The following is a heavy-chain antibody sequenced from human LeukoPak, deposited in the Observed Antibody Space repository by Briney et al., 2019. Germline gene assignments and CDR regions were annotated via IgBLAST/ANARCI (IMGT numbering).Heavy chain of an antibody. Sequence: GGSLRLSCVASGFTFSGYWMSWVRQAPGKGLEWVANIKQDGSEKYYVDSVKGRFTISRDNAKNSPYLQMNSLSDEDTAVYYCARDWAGYYYMDVWGRGTTVTVSS. D-gene: IGHD3-16*01. CDR2: IKQDGSEK. J-gene: IGHJ6*03. CDR3: ARDWAGYYYMDV. CDR1: GFTFSGYW. V-gene: IGHV3-7*01.